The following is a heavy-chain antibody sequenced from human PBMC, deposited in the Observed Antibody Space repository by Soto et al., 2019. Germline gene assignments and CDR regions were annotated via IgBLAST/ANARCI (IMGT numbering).Heavy chain of an antibody. D-gene: IGHD5-12*01. CDR1: GFSFNSHA. CDR3: AKVSIEYSASVDR. CDR2: ISARGGSS. Sequence: EVQLLESGGGLVQPGGSLRLACAASGFSFNSHAMVWVRQAPGKGLEWVSVISARGGSSYFADSVKGRFTISRDNSKNVLSLEMNNLRAEDTATYFCAKVSIEYSASVDRWGQGTLVLVSS. J-gene: IGHJ5*02. V-gene: IGHV3-23*01.